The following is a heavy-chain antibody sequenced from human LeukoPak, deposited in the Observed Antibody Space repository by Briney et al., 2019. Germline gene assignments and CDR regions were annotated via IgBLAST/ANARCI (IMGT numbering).Heavy chain of an antibody. Sequence: SETLSLTCAVSGYSISSGYYWGWIRQPPGKGLEWIGSIYHSGSTYYNPSLKSRVTISVDTSKNQFPLKLSSVTAADTAVYYCASYYGSGSYYKIPLNYWGQGTLVTVSS. D-gene: IGHD3-10*01. CDR1: GYSISSGYY. CDR3: ASYYGSGSYYKIPLNY. V-gene: IGHV4-38-2*01. J-gene: IGHJ4*02. CDR2: IYHSGST.